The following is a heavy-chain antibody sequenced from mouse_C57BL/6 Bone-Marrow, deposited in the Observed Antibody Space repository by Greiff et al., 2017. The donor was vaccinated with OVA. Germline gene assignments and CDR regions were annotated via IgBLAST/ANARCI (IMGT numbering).Heavy chain of an antibody. V-gene: IGHV3-6*01. CDR1: GYSITSGYY. D-gene: IGHD2-4*01. CDR2: ISYDGSN. J-gene: IGHJ3*01. Sequence: VQLKESGPGLVKPSQSLSLTCSVTGYSITSGYYWNWIRQFPGNKLEWMGYISYDGSNNYNPSLKNRISITRDTSKNQFFLKLNSVTTEDTATYYCARGRDYDNLFFAYWGQGTLVTVSA. CDR3: ARGRDYDNLFFAY.